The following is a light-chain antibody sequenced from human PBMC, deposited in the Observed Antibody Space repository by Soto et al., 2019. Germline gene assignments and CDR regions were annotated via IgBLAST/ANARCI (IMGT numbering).Light chain of an antibody. CDR2: SAS. CDR3: QQSYSTLPMYT. Sequence: DIQMTQSPSSLSASVGDRVTITCRASQSISTDLNWYQQKPGKAPKLLIFSASSLQSGVPSRFSGSGSGTDFTLTISSLQPEDFVTYYCQQSYSTLPMYTFGQGTKLEIK. CDR1: QSISTD. J-gene: IGKJ2*01. V-gene: IGKV1-39*01.